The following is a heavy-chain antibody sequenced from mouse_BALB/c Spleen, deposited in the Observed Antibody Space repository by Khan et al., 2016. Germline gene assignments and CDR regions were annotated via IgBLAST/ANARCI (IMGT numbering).Heavy chain of an antibody. CDR1: GYIFSRYV. V-gene: IGHV1S136*01. J-gene: IGHJ3*01. CDR3: VRPFGDCFAY. Sequence: VQLQQSGPELVKPGASVKMSCKASGYIFSRYVMHWVKQKPGQGLEWIGYIDPDNDGTKYNEKFKGKATLTSDKSSNTAYMDLSSLTSEDSAVDYCVRPFGDCFAYWGQGTLVTVSA. CDR2: IDPDNDGT.